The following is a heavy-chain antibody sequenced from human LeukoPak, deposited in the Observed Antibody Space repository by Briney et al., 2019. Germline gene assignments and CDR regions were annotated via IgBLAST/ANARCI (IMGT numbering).Heavy chain of an antibody. CDR2: IYTSGST. Sequence: KTSETLSLTCTVSGGSISTYYWTWIRQPAGKGLEWIGRIYTSGSTNYNPSLKSRVNMSVDTSKNQFSLKLSSVTAADTAVYYCARDSNSRAQDYWGQGTLVTVSS. V-gene: IGHV4-4*07. CDR3: ARDSNSRAQDY. D-gene: IGHD4-4*01. CDR1: GGSISTYY. J-gene: IGHJ4*02.